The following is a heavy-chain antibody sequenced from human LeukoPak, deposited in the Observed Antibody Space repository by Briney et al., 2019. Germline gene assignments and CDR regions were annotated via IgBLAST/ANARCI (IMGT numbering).Heavy chain of an antibody. CDR2: ISSTSSTI. J-gene: IGHJ2*01. Sequence: GGSLRLSCAASGFTPSSYSMNWVRQAPGKGLEWVSYISSTSSTIYYADSVKGRFTISRDNAKNSLYLQMHSLRDGDTAVYYCATGGYFDLWGRGTLVTVSS. CDR3: ATGGYFDL. CDR1: GFTPSSYS. V-gene: IGHV3-48*02.